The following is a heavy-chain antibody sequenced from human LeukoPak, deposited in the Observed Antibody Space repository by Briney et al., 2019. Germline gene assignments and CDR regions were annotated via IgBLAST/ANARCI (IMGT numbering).Heavy chain of an antibody. D-gene: IGHD6-13*01. CDR1: GFTFSSYA. J-gene: IGHJ4*02. CDR3: ATPMDGSSSWLDY. V-gene: IGHV3-23*01. Sequence: GGSLRLSCAASGFTFSSYAMSWVRQAPGKGLEWGSAISGSGGSTYYADSVKGRFTISRDNSKNTLYLQMNSLRAEDTAVYYCATPMDGSSSWLDYWGQGTLVTVSS. CDR2: ISGSGGST.